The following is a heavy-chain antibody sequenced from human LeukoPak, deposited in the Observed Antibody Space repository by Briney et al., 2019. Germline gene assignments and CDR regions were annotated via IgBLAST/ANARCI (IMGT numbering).Heavy chain of an antibody. CDR2: INHSGST. V-gene: IGHV4-34*01. D-gene: IGHD3-10*01. Sequence: SETLSLTCAVYGGSFSGYYWSWIRQPPGKGLEWIGEINHSGSTNYNPSLKSRVTISVDTSKNQFSLKLSSVTAADTAVYYCARDNSTYYYGSGSYPAVIDYWGQGTLVTVSS. J-gene: IGHJ4*02. CDR1: GGSFSGYY. CDR3: ARDNSTYYYGSGSYPAVIDY.